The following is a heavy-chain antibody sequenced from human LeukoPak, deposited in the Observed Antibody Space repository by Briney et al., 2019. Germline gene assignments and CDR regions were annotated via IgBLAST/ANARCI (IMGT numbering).Heavy chain of an antibody. CDR1: GDSSTNEY. D-gene: IGHD3-22*01. Sequence: PSETLSLTCSVSGDSSTNEYWSWIRQPPGKGLEWIGYISNSGSTSYNPSLNSRVTISVDTAKNQFSLKLSSVTAADTAVYYCARCNTMIVVVQYFDYWGQGTLVTVSS. CDR3: ARCNTMIVVVQYFDY. V-gene: IGHV4-4*08. J-gene: IGHJ4*02. CDR2: ISNSGST.